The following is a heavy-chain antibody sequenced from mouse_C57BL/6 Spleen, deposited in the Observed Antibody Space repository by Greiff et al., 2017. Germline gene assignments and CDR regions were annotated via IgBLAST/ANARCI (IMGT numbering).Heavy chain of an antibody. V-gene: IGHV1-69*01. J-gene: IGHJ4*01. D-gene: IGHD2-4*01. CDR3: ARSGDYEDAMDY. CDR2: IDPSDSYT. Sequence: QVQLQQPGAELVMPGASVKLSCKASGYTFTSYWMHWVKQRPGQGLEWIGEIDPSDSYTNYNQKFKGKSTLTVDKSSSTAYMQLSSLTSEYSAVYYCARSGDYEDAMDYWGQGASVTVSS. CDR1: GYTFTSYW.